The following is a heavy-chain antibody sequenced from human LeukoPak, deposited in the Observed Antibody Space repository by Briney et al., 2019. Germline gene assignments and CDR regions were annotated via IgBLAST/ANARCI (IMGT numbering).Heavy chain of an antibody. CDR2: VRYDGSQK. J-gene: IGHJ5*02. Sequence: GGSLRLSCAASGFTFSSYDMYWVRQAPGKGLDWVAFVRYDGSQKYYADSVKGRFTISRDNAKNSLYLQMNSLRAEDMALYYCAKDGGSYLSGWFDPWGQGTLVTVSS. D-gene: IGHD1-26*01. CDR1: GFTFSSYD. V-gene: IGHV3-30*02. CDR3: AKDGGSYLSGWFDP.